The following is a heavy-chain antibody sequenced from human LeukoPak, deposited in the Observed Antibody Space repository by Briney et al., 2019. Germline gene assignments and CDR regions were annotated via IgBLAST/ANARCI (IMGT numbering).Heavy chain of an antibody. D-gene: IGHD4-23*01. CDR3: ARDYGGNYLFDY. J-gene: IGHJ4*02. Sequence: GASVKVSCKASGYTFTGYYMHWVRQAPGQGLEWMGRIIPILGIANYAQKFQGRVTITADKSTSTAYMELSSLRSEDTAVYYCARDYGGNYLFDYWGQGTLVTVS. CDR1: GYTFTGYY. V-gene: IGHV1-69*04. CDR2: IIPILGIA.